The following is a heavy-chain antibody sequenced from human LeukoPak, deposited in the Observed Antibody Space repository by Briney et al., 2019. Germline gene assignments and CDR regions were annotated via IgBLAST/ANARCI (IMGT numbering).Heavy chain of an antibody. CDR1: GGSVSSGSYY. CDR2: IYYSGST. CDR3: AREEASYCSSTSCYGIDY. V-gene: IGHV4-61*01. D-gene: IGHD2-2*01. Sequence: KPSETLSLTCTVSGGSVSSGSYYWSWIRQPPGKGLEWIGYIYYSGSTNYNPSLKSRVTISVDTSKNQFSLKLSSVTAVDTAVYYCAREEASYCSSTSCYGIDYWGQGTLVTVSS. J-gene: IGHJ4*02.